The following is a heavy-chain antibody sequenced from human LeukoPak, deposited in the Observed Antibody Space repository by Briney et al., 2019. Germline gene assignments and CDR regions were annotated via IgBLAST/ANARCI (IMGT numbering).Heavy chain of an antibody. CDR1: GFTLSSYS. D-gene: IGHD5-12*01. Sequence: GGSLRLSCAASGFTLSSYSMNWVRQAPGKGLEWVSYISSSSSTIYYADSVKGRFTISRDNAKNSLYLQMNSLRAEDTAVYYCARDPPWSGYDSWGQGTLVTVSS. CDR3: ARDPPWSGYDS. V-gene: IGHV3-48*01. J-gene: IGHJ5*02. CDR2: ISSSSSTI.